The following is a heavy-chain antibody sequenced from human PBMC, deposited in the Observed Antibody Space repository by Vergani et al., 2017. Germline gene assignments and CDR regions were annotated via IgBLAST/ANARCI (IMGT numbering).Heavy chain of an antibody. V-gene: IGHV4-4*09. J-gene: IGHJ4*02. CDR1: GGSISSYY. CDR3: ARRADY. Sequence: QVQLQESGPGLVKPSETLSLTCTVSGGSISSYYWSWIRQPPGKGLEWIGYIYTSGSTNYNPSLKSRVTISVDTSKNQFSLKRSSVTAADTAVYYCARRADYWGQGTLVTVSA. CDR2: IYTSGST.